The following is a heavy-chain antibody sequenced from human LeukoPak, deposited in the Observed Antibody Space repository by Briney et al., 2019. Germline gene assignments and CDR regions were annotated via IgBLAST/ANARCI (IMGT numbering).Heavy chain of an antibody. CDR1: GFTVSSSH. CDR3: ARVYNYVFDY. J-gene: IGHJ4*02. Sequence: PGGSLRLSCAASGFTVSSSHMTWLRQAVGKGLEWVSFIYSGGDTSYADSVKGRFTISRDNSKNTLYLQMNSLRAEDTAVYYCARVYNYVFDYWGQGTLVTVSS. D-gene: IGHD3-10*02. CDR2: IYSGGDT. V-gene: IGHV3-53*01.